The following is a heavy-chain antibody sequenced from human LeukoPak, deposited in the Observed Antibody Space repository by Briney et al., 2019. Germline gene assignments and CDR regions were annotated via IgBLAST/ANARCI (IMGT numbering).Heavy chain of an antibody. V-gene: IGHV1-46*01. CDR2: INPSGGST. D-gene: IGHD2/OR15-2a*01. CDR1: GYTFTSYY. CDR3: ARHKEVGDYYYFDY. J-gene: IGHJ4*02. Sequence: SVKVSCKASGYTFTSYYMNWVRQAPGQGLAWIGIINPSGGSTSYTQKFQGRVTMTRDTSTITVYMELSSLRSQDAAVYYCARHKEVGDYYYFDYWGLGTLVTVSS.